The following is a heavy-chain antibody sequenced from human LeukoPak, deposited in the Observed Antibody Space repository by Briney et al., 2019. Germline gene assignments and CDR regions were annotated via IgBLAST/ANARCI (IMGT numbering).Heavy chain of an antibody. J-gene: IGHJ4*02. Sequence: GGSLRLSCAASGFXFSDYYISWIRQAPGKGQEWLSYISGSGSHTTYADSVRGRFTISRDNAKNSLSLQVNSLRADDTAVYYCARVGSTVAAGTPDYWGQGTLVTVSS. CDR1: GFXFSDYY. CDR3: ARVGSTVAAGTPDY. V-gene: IGHV3-11*06. CDR2: ISGSGSHT. D-gene: IGHD6-13*01.